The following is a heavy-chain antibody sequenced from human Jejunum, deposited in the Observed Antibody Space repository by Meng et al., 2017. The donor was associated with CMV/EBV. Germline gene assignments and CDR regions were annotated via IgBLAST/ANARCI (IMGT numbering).Heavy chain of an antibody. J-gene: IGHJ4*02. V-gene: IGHV4-4*02. CDR2: MHHGGTT. CDR3: GRNGYYSLDY. D-gene: IGHD3-22*01. CDR1: GDSFSSDGG. Sequence: CAVAGDSFSSDGGWSWVRQPPGKGLEWIGEMHHGGTTTDNTSLKSRVNISLDESKSEFSLKLSSPTAADTAVYYCGRNGYYSLDYWGQGTLVTVSS.